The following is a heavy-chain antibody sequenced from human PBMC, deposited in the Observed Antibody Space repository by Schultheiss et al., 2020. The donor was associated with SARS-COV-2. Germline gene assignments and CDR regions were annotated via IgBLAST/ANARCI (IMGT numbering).Heavy chain of an antibody. Sequence: SETLSLTCTVSGGSIRSYYWSWIRQPPGKGLEWIGDIYYSGSTNYNPSLKSRVTISVDTSKNQFSLKLSSVTAADTAVYYCARRVLRVTADEGFDYWGQGTLVTVSS. CDR3: ARRVLRVTADEGFDY. J-gene: IGHJ4*02. CDR2: IYYSGST. V-gene: IGHV4-59*08. D-gene: IGHD4-23*01. CDR1: GGSIRSYY.